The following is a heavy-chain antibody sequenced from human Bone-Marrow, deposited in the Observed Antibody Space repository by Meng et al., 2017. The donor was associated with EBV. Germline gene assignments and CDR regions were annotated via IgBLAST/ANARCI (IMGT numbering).Heavy chain of an antibody. Sequence: QVHLVLCGAEVKKPGVSVKVSCKASGYTFTSYGISWVRQAPGQGLEWMGWISAYNGNTNYAQKLQGRVTMTTDTSTSTAYMELRSLRSDDTAVYYCASESGRGFTPDYWGQGTLVTVSS. CDR2: ISAYNGNT. J-gene: IGHJ4*02. V-gene: IGHV1-18*01. CDR1: GYTFTSYG. D-gene: IGHD3-10*01. CDR3: ASESGRGFTPDY.